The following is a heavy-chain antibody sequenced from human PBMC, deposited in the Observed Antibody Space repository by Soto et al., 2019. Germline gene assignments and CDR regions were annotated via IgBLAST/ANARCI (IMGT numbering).Heavy chain of an antibody. CDR3: ARGGPDYDILTGTRGPWFDP. CDR1: GYTFTGYY. D-gene: IGHD3-9*01. CDR2: INPNSGGT. V-gene: IGHV1-2*02. J-gene: IGHJ5*02. Sequence: ASVKVSFKASGYTFTGYYMHWVRQAPGQGLEWMGWINPNSGGTNYAQKFQGRVTMTRDTSISTAYMELSRLRSDDTAVYYCARGGPDYDILTGTRGPWFDPWGQGTLVTVSS.